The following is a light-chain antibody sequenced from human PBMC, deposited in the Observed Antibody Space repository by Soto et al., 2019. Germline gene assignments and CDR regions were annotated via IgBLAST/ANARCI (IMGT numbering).Light chain of an antibody. CDR2: AAS. Sequence: DIQMTQSPSSLSASVGDRVTITCRASQSISNNLNWYHQKPWKPPKLLIFAASTLQSGVPSMFSGGGSGTDFTLTINSLQPEDFATYYFQQTYSSSTFGPGTKVDIK. CDR3: QQTYSSST. CDR1: QSISNN. V-gene: IGKV1-39*01. J-gene: IGKJ3*01.